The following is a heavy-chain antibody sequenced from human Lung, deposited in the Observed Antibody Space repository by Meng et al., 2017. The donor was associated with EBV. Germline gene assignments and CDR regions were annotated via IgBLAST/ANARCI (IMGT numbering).Heavy chain of an antibody. J-gene: IGHJ5*02. CDR3: ARVVGDCASCYKGWFDP. Sequence: QGQLRGAGPRRVRPSQPLSLTCPVSGASISSTVFWIWIRQPPGKDLEWIGYISYSGATHYNPSLKSRLTISVDTAKNQFSLSLSSVTAADTAVYYCARVVGDCASCYKGWFDPWGQGTLVTVSS. CDR1: GASISSTVF. V-gene: IGHV4-30-4*01. CDR2: ISYSGAT. D-gene: IGHD2-2*02.